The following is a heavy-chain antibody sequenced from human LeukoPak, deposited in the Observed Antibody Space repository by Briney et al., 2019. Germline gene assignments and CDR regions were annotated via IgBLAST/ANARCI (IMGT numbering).Heavy chain of an antibody. CDR1: GYSFTGHY. V-gene: IGHV1-2*02. J-gene: IGHJ4*02. D-gene: IGHD3-10*01. CDR3: ARLQLEHVLLWFGELGEVDY. CDR2: INPNSGGT. Sequence: GASVKVSCKASGYSFTGHYMHWVRQAPGQGLEWMGWINPNSGGTNYAQKFQGRVTMTRDTSISTAYMELGRLRSDDTAVYYCARLQLEHVLLWFGELGEVDYWGQGTLVTVSS.